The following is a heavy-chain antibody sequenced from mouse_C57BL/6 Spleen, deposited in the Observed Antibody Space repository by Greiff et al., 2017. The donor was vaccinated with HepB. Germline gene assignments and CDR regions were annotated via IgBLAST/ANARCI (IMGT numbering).Heavy chain of an antibody. V-gene: IGHV1-76*01. J-gene: IGHJ4*01. D-gene: IGHD1-1*01. Sequence: QVQLQQSGAELVRPGASVKLSCKASGYTFTDYYINWVKQRPGQGLEWIARIYPGSGNTYYNEKFKGKATLTAEKSSSTAYMQLSSLTSEDSAVYFCASQGLITTGPNYYAMDYWGQGTSVTVSS. CDR1: GYTFTDYY. CDR2: IYPGSGNT. CDR3: ASQGLITTGPNYYAMDY.